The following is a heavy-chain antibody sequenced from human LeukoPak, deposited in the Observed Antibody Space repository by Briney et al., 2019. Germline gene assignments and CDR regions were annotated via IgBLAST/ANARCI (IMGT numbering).Heavy chain of an antibody. CDR2: VNSRGGA. V-gene: IGHV4-34*01. Sequence: SETLSLTCAAHGGSFSGYYWTWIRQSPGKGMEWIGEVNSRGGANYNPSLTSRVTISVDTSKNQFSLRLTSVTAADAGVYYCARDAFCLNGVCYSGRYDYWGQGILVSVSS. J-gene: IGHJ4*02. CDR1: GGSFSGYY. CDR3: ARDAFCLNGVCYSGRYDY. D-gene: IGHD2-21*02.